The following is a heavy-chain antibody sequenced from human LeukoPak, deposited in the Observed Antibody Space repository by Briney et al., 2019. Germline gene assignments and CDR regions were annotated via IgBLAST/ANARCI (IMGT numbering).Heavy chain of an antibody. V-gene: IGHV3-23*01. D-gene: IGHD6-13*01. CDR3: AKAASSSWPSYYYGMDV. CDR2: ITGSGGNT. CDR1: GFIFSSYS. J-gene: IGHJ6*02. Sequence: GGSLRLSCAASGFIFSSYSMSWVRQAPGKGLEWVSVITGSGGNTYYADSVKGRSTISKDNSKNTVYLQMSSLRVDDTAVYYCAKAASSSWPSYYYGMDVWGQGTTVTVSS.